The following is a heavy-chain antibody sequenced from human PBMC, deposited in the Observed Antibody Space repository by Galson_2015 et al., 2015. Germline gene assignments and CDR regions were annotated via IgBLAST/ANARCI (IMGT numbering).Heavy chain of an antibody. CDR2: ISYDGSNK. Sequence: SLRLSCAASGFTFSSYAMHWVRQAPGKGLEWVAVISYDGSNKYYAGSVKGRFTISRDNSKNTLYLQMNSLRAEDTAVYYCAKNHHGGQWLGGPDYWGQGTLVTVSS. D-gene: IGHD6-19*01. CDR3: AKNHHGGQWLGGPDY. J-gene: IGHJ4*02. V-gene: IGHV3-30-3*02. CDR1: GFTFSSYA.